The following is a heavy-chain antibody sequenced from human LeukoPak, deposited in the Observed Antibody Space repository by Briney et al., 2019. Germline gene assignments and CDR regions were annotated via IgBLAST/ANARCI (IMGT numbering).Heavy chain of an antibody. J-gene: IGHJ4*02. CDR1: GFTFSSYA. Sequence: GRSLRLSCAASGFTFSSYAMHWVRQAPDKGLEWVAVISYDGSNKYYADSVKGRFTISRDNSKNTLYLQMNSLRAEDTAVYYCAKDEGYWGQGTLVTVSS. V-gene: IGHV3-30-3*01. CDR2: ISYDGSNK. CDR3: AKDEGY.